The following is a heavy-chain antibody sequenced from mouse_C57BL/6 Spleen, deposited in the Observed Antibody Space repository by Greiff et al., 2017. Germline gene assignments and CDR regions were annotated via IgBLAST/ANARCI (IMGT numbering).Heavy chain of an antibody. CDR1: GYTFTSYW. V-gene: IGHV1-50*01. CDR3: ARGVTGDWYFDV. Sequence: VQLQQPGAELVKPGASVKLSCKASGYTFTSYWMQWVKQRPGQGLEWIGEIDPSDSYTNYNQKFKGKATLTVDTSSSTAYMQLSSLTSEDSAVYYCARGVTGDWYFDVWGTGTTVTVSS. J-gene: IGHJ1*03. CDR2: IDPSDSYT. D-gene: IGHD4-1*01.